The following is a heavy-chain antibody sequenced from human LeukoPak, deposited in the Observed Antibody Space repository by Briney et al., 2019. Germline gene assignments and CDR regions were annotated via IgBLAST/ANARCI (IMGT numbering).Heavy chain of an antibody. V-gene: IGHV1-69*13. CDR2: IIPIFGTA. J-gene: IGHJ5*02. CDR3: ARGGDSSSWYSQGWFDP. D-gene: IGHD6-13*01. CDR1: GGSFSSYA. Sequence: EASVKVCCKTSGGSFSSYAVSWVRQAPGQGLEWMGGIIPIFGTANYAQKFQGRVTITADESTSTAYMELSSLRSEDTAVYYCARGGDSSSWYSQGWFDPWGQGTLVTVSS.